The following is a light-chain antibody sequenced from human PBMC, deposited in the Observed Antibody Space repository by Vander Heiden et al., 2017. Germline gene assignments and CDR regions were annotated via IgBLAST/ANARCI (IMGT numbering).Light chain of an antibody. CDR2: GNS. Sequence: QSVLTQPPSVSGAPGQRVNISCNGSSSNIGAGYDVHWYPQLPGTAPNLLIYGNSNRPSGVPDRFSGSKSGTSASLAITGLQAEDEADYYCQSYDSSLSGYVFGTGTKVTVL. CDR3: QSYDSSLSGYV. J-gene: IGLJ1*01. CDR1: SSNIGAGYD. V-gene: IGLV1-40*01.